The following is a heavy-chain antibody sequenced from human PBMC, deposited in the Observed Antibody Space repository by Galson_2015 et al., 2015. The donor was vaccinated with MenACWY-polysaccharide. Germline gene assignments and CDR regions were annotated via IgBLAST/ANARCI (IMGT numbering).Heavy chain of an antibody. J-gene: IGHJ4*01. CDR3: ARGYMVRGGYFDP. Sequence: ETLSLTCTVSGGSISRRSHYWGWIRQPPGKGLEWIGTVSYSGSAYYNASLKSRVTISVDTSKNQFSLRLSSVTAADTAVYYCARGYMVRGGYFDPWGHGTLVTVSS. V-gene: IGHV4-39*07. D-gene: IGHD3-10*01. CDR1: GGSISRRSHY. CDR2: VSYSGSA.